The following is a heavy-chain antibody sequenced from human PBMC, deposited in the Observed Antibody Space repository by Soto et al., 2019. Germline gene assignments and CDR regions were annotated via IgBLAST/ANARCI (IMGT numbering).Heavy chain of an antibody. D-gene: IGHD2-2*01. Sequence: PSQTLSLTCAISGDSVSSNSAAWNWIRQSPSRGLEWLGRTYYRSKWYNDYAVSVKSRITINPDTSKNQFSLQLNSVTPEDTAVYYCARVQGPVVVPAASGLYYYYGMDVWGQGTTVTVSS. CDR3: ARVQGPVVVPAASGLYYYYGMDV. CDR2: TYYRSKWYN. J-gene: IGHJ6*02. V-gene: IGHV6-1*01. CDR1: GDSVSSNSAA.